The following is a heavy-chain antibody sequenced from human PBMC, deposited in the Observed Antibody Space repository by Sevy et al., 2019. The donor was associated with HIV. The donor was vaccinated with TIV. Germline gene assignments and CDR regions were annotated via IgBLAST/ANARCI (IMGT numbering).Heavy chain of an antibody. J-gene: IGHJ4*02. D-gene: IGHD2-21*02. Sequence: GGSLRLSCVASGFTFDDYGMCWVRQVPGKGLEWVSSIIWNGGSKTYADSVKGRFIISRDNGKNSLYLQMNSLRAEDTALYFCAREKSCGGACYHFDYWGQGTLVTVSS. V-gene: IGHV3-20*04. CDR3: AREKSCGGACYHFDY. CDR2: IIWNGGSK. CDR1: GFTFDDYG.